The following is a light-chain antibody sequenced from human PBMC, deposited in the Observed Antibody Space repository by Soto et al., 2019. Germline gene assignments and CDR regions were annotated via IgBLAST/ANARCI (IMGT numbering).Light chain of an antibody. CDR1: SSDVGRYNY. V-gene: IGLV2-8*01. CDR3: SSHAGSNPFYV. J-gene: IGLJ1*01. CDR2: EVT. Sequence: QSALTQPPSASGSPGQSVTISCTGTSSDVGRYNYVSWYQQHPGKTPKLIIYEVTKRPSGVPDRFSASKSGNTASLTVSGLQAEDEADYSCSSHAGSNPFYVFGSGTKLTVL.